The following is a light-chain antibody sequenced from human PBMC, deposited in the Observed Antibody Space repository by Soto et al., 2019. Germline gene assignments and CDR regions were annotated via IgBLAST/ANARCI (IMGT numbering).Light chain of an antibody. Sequence: QSVLTQPASVSGSPGQSITISCTGTSSDVGSYNLVSWYQQHPGKAPKLMLYEVSKRPSGVSNRFSGSKSGNTASLTISGLQAEDEADYYCCSYAGSSTFVVFGGGTQLTVL. CDR2: EVS. V-gene: IGLV2-23*02. J-gene: IGLJ2*01. CDR3: CSYAGSSTFVV. CDR1: SSDVGSYNL.